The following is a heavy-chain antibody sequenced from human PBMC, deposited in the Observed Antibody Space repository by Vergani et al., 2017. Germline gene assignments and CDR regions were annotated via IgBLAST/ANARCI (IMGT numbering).Heavy chain of an antibody. D-gene: IGHD1-26*01. J-gene: IGHJ4*02. Sequence: EVQLLESGGSLKQPGGSVRLSCAASGFTFSTYAMHWVLQAPGKGLEWVSALTGGGGSTYYADSFKGRFIISRDNSRDTLYLQMNRLRPEDTATYYCVKDAGSYENFFDTWGQGTLVTVSS. CDR3: VKDAGSYENFFDT. CDR2: LTGGGGST. CDR1: GFTFSTYA. V-gene: IGHV3-23*01.